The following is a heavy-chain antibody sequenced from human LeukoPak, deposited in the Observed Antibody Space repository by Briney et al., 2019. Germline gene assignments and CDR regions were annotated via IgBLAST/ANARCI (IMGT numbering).Heavy chain of an antibody. CDR1: GFTFSSYG. V-gene: IGHV3-23*01. CDR2: ISGSGGST. D-gene: IGHD3-10*01. Sequence: PGGSLRLSCAASGFTFSSYGMSWVRQAPGKGLEWVSAISGSGGSTYYADSVKGRFTISRDNSKNTLYLQMNSLRAEDTAVYYCARDLEGSGSFYCPSYDYWGQGTLVTVSS. CDR3: ARDLEGSGSFYCPSYDY. J-gene: IGHJ4*02.